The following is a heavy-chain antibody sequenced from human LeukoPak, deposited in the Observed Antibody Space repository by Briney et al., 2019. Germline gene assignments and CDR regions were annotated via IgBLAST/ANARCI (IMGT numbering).Heavy chain of an antibody. CDR3: ARSGFTTGFYLDF. V-gene: IGHV1-2*02. J-gene: IGHJ4*02. CDR1: GYTFTGYY. D-gene: IGHD1-1*01. Sequence: GASVKVSCKASGYTFTGYYIHWLRQAPGQDFEWMGWVDPVTGATTHAQKFQDTITLTRDRSIATAYLEVDRLKPDDTAVYYCARSGFTTGFYLDFWGQGTLVPVSS. CDR2: VDPVTGAT.